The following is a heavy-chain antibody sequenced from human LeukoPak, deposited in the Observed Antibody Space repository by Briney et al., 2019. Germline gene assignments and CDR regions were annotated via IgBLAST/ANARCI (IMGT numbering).Heavy chain of an antibody. D-gene: IGHD3-22*01. CDR2: INGDGISR. CDR1: GFTFSSHW. Sequence: GGALRLSCAASGFTFSSHWMHWVRQDPGKGLVWVSRINGDGISRDYAESVKGRSPTSRDNAKNTVHLQMNSLGAEDPAVYSCAREYYYDDNAGNYWGQGTPVTVSS. V-gene: IGHV3-74*01. CDR3: AREYYYDDNAGNY. J-gene: IGHJ4*02.